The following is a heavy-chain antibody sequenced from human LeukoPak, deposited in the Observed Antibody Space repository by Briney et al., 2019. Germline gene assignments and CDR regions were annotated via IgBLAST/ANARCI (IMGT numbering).Heavy chain of an antibody. D-gene: IGHD1-26*01. CDR2: MNPNSGNT. CDR3: ARGVDPWELEDY. V-gene: IGHV1-8*01. Sequence: ASVKVSCKASGYTFTSYDINWVRQATGQGLEWMGWMNPNSGNTGYAQMFQGRVTMTRNTSISTAYMELSSLRSEDTAVYYCARGVDPWELEDYWGQGTLVTVSS. J-gene: IGHJ4*02. CDR1: GYTFTSYD.